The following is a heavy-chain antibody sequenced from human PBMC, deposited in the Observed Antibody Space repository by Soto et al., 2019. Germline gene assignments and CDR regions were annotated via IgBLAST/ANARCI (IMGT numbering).Heavy chain of an antibody. D-gene: IGHD3-16*02. V-gene: IGHV1-18*04. CDR2: ISAYNGNT. J-gene: IGHJ5*02. CDR3: ARDSEVITFGGVIVNNWFDP. Sequence: QVQLVQSGAEVKKPGASVKVSCKASGYTFTSYGISWVRQAPGQGLEWMGWISAYNGNTNYAQKLQGRVTMTTDTSTSTAYMELRSPRSDDTAVYYCARDSEVITFGGVIVNNWFDPWGQGTLVTVSS. CDR1: GYTFTSYG.